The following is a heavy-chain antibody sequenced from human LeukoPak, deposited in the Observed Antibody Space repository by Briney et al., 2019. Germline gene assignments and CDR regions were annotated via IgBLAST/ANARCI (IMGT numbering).Heavy chain of an antibody. CDR2: INPNSGGT. V-gene: IGHV1-2*06. CDR3: ARGGVVVPTAKSAFDI. D-gene: IGHD2-2*01. CDR1: GYTFTGYY. Sequence: GASVKVSCKASGYTFTGYYMHWVRQAPGQGLEWMGRINPNSGGTNYAQKFQGRVTMTRDTSISTAYMDLSRLRSDDTAVYYCARGGVVVPTAKSAFDIWGQGTMVTVSS. J-gene: IGHJ3*02.